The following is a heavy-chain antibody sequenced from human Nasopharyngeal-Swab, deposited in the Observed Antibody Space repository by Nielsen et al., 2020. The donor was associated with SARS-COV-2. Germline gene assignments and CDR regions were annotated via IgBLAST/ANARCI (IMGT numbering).Heavy chain of an antibody. CDR1: GFTYW. V-gene: IGHV3-7*03. J-gene: IGHJ4*02. Sequence: GESLKISCAASGFTYWMNWVRQAPGKGLEWVGNIGQDGGGKKYVDSVKGRFTISRDNANNLLYLQMNSLRAEDTAVYYCARDRGETGTTFDYWGQGTLVTVSS. CDR3: ARDRGETGTTFDY. D-gene: IGHD1-7*01. CDR2: IGQDGGGK.